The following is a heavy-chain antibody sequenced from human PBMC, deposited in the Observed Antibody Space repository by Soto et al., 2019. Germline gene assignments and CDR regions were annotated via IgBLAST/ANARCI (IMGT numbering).Heavy chain of an antibody. CDR3: PKATNDWTYHFDY. CDR2: LSGVGDAT. CDR1: GFTFDSFA. J-gene: IGHJ4*02. D-gene: IGHD3-9*01. Sequence: EVQLLESGGDLVQPGGSLRLSCAASGFTFDSFAMTWVRQAPGKGLEWVSALSGVGDATNYADSVKGRFTISRDNSKNTLYLQIYSLRPEDTAVYYCPKATNDWTYHFDYWGQGTPVTVSS. V-gene: IGHV3-23*01.